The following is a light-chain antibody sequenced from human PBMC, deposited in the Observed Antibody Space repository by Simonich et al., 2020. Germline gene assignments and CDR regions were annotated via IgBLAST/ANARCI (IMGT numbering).Light chain of an antibody. CDR3: QQYNSYLYT. V-gene: IGKV1-5*03. J-gene: IGKJ2*01. CDR1: QIISSW. Sequence: DIQMTQSPSTLSASVGNRVTITCRASQIISSWLAWYQQKPGKAPKLLIYKAYSLESGIPSRFIGSGSVTEFTLTISSLQPDDFATYYCQQYNSYLYTFGQGTKLEIK. CDR2: KAY.